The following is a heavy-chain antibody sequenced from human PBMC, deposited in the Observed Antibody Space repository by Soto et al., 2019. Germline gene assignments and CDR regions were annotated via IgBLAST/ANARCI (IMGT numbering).Heavy chain of an antibody. J-gene: IGHJ4*02. Sequence: SETLSLTCTVSGGSISSGGYYWSWIRQHPGKGLEWIGYIYYSGSTYYNPSLKSRVTISVDTSKNQFSLKLSSVTAADTAVYYCARCPILTGYKCYFDYWGQGTLVTVSS. V-gene: IGHV4-31*03. CDR3: ARCPILTGYKCYFDY. CDR2: IYYSGST. D-gene: IGHD3-9*01. CDR1: GGSISSGGYY.